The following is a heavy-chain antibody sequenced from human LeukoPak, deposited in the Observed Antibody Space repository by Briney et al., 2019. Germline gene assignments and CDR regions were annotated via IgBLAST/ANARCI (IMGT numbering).Heavy chain of an antibody. Sequence: PSETLSLTCTVSGGSISSSSYYWGWIRQPPGKGLEWIGNIYYSGTTYYNPSLKSRVTISVDTPKNQFSLKLSSVTAADTAVYSCARLSSKWGSDPFDYWGQGTLVTVSS. J-gene: IGHJ4*02. CDR1: GGSISSSSYY. D-gene: IGHD3-16*02. CDR2: IYYSGTT. V-gene: IGHV4-39*01. CDR3: ARLSSKWGSDPFDY.